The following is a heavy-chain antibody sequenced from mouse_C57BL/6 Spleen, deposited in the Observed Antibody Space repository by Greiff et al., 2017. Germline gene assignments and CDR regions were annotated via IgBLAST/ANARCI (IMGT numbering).Heavy chain of an antibody. D-gene: IGHD1-1*01. V-gene: IGHV1-53*01. CDR3: AREDYYGSSLAY. CDR2: INPSNGGT. CDR1: GYTFTSYW. Sequence: QVQLKQPGTELVKPGASVKLSCKASGYTFTSYWMHWVKQRPGQGLEWIGNINPSNGGTNYNEKVKSKATLTVDKSSSTAYMQLSSLTSEDSAVYYCAREDYYGSSLAYWGQGTLVTVSA. J-gene: IGHJ3*01.